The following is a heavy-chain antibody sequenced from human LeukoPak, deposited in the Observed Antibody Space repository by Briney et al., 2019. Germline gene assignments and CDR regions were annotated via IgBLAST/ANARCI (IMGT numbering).Heavy chain of an antibody. CDR3: ARAHYYDSSGYYRAFDY. J-gene: IGHJ4*02. CDR2: IYHSGST. D-gene: IGHD3-22*01. V-gene: IGHV4-38-2*01. CDR1: GYSISSGYY. Sequence: SETLSLTCAVSGYSISSGYYWGWIRPPPGKGLEWIGSIYHSGSTYYNPSLKSRVTISVDTSKNQFSLKLSSVTAADTAVYYCARAHYYDSSGYYRAFDYWGQGTLVTVSS.